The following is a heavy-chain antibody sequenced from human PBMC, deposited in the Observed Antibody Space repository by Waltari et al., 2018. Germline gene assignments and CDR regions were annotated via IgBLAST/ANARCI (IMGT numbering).Heavy chain of an antibody. CDR3: ARVTAVEYYLDY. CDR1: GGSISSHY. CDR2: IYYSGST. D-gene: IGHD6-13*01. Sequence: QVQLQESGPGLVKPSETLSLTCTVSGGSISSHYWSWIRHPPGKGLEWIGYIYYSGSTNNNPSRRRRVTISVDPSKNQYSLRLGSVTAAESAMYYCARVTAVEYYLDYWGQGTLVTVSS. J-gene: IGHJ4*02. V-gene: IGHV4-59*11.